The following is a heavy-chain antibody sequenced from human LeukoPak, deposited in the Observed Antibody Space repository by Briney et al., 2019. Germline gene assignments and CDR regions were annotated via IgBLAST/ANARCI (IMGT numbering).Heavy chain of an antibody. CDR2: ISAYNGNT. J-gene: IGHJ5*02. Sequence: ASVKVSCKASGYTFTGYYMHWVRQAPGQGLEWMGWISAYNGNTNYAQKLQGRVTMTTDTSTSTAYMELRSLRSDDTAVYYCARSLTYYYDSSGYFPGVSWFDPWGQGTLVTVSS. CDR1: GYTFTGYY. V-gene: IGHV1-18*04. D-gene: IGHD3-22*01. CDR3: ARSLTYYYDSSGYFPGVSWFDP.